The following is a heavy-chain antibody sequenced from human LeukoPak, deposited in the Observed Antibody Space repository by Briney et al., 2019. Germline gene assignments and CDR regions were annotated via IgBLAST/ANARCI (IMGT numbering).Heavy chain of an antibody. CDR1: GGSISSYY. D-gene: IGHD5-24*01. CDR2: IYYSGST. J-gene: IGHJ4*02. V-gene: IGHV4-59*08. CDR3: ARQGRDGYNRPYFDY. Sequence: PSETLSLTCTVSGGSISSYYWSWTRQPPGKGLEWIGYIYYSGSTNYNPSLKSRVTISVDTSKDQFSLKLSSVTAADTAVYYCARQGRDGYNRPYFDYWGQGTLVTVSS.